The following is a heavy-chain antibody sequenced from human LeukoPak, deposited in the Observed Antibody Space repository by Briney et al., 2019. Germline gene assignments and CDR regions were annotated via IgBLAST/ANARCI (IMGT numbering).Heavy chain of an antibody. V-gene: IGHV3-7*03. J-gene: IGHJ4*01. Sequence: PGGSLRLSCAASGFTFSSYWMNWVRQAPGKGLEWVANIKQDGNERYYVDSAKGRFTISRDNAKNSLYLQMNSLGAEDTAVYYCGRGPWTARDHFDYWGHGTLVTVSS. CDR3: GRGPWTARDHFDY. CDR1: GFTFSSYW. CDR2: IKQDGNER. D-gene: IGHD3/OR15-3a*01.